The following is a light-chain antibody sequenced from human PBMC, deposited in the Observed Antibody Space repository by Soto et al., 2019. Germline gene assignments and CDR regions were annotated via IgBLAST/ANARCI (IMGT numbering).Light chain of an antibody. CDR1: QGISNY. J-gene: IGKJ4*01. V-gene: IGKV1-27*01. CDR2: AAS. Sequence: DIQMTQSPSSLSASVGDRVTITCRASQGISNYLAWYQQKPGKVPKLLIYAASTLQSGVPSRFSGSGSGTDFTLTISSLQPEDVATYYCQKYNSARRFGGGTKVEIK. CDR3: QKYNSARR.